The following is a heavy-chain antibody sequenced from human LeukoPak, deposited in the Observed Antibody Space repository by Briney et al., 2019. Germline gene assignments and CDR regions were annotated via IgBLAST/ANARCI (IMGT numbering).Heavy chain of an antibody. CDR1: GGTFSSYA. J-gene: IGHJ5*02. CDR3: ARDGHIVVVPAAIYWFDP. V-gene: IGHV1-69*04. CDR2: IIPILGIA. Sequence: ASVKVFCKASGGTFSSYAISWVRQAPGQGLEWMGRIIPILGIANYAQKFQGRVTITADKSTSTAYMELSSLRSEDTAVYYCARDGHIVVVPAAIYWFDPWGQGTLVTVSS. D-gene: IGHD2-2*01.